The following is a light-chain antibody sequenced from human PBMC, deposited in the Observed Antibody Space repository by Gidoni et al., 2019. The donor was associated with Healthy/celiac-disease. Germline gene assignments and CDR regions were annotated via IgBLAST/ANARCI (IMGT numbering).Light chain of an antibody. V-gene: IGLV3-21*04. Sequence: SSVLTQPPSVSVAPGKTARITCGGNNIGRKSVHWYQQKPGQAPVLVIYYDSDRPSGIPERFSGSNSGNTATLTISRVEAGDEADYYCQVWDSSRVVFGGGTKLTVL. J-gene: IGLJ2*01. CDR3: QVWDSSRVV. CDR1: NIGRKS. CDR2: YDS.